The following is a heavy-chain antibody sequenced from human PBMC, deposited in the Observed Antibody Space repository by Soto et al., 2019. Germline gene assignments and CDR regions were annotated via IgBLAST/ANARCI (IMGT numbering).Heavy chain of an antibody. CDR2: IYYRGST. V-gene: IGHV4-31*02. CDR1: GGSISSGGYY. Sequence: PSETLSLTCTVSGGSISSGGYYWSWIRQHPGKGLEWIGYIYYRGSTYYNPSLKSRVTISVDTSKNQFSLKLSSVTAADTAVYYCARDRVGVATIRHYYYGMDVWGQGTTVTVSS. CDR3: ARDRVGVATIRHYYYGMDV. D-gene: IGHD5-12*01. J-gene: IGHJ6*02.